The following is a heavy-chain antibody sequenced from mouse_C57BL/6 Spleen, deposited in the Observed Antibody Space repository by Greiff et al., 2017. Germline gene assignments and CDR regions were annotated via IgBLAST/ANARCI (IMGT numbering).Heavy chain of an antibody. CDR3: TRRLGYFDY. Sequence: QVQLKESGPELVKPGASVKISCKASGYAFSSSWMNWVKQRPGKGLEWIGRIYPGDGDTNYNGKFKGKATLTAYKSSSTAYMQLSSLTSEDSAVYFCTRRLGYFDYWGQGTTLTVSS. CDR2: IYPGDGDT. V-gene: IGHV1-82*01. D-gene: IGHD4-1*01. CDR1: GYAFSSSW. J-gene: IGHJ2*01.